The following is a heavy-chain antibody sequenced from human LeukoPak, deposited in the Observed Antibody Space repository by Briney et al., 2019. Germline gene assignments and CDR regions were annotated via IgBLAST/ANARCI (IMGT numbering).Heavy chain of an antibody. CDR1: GGSISSGDYY. V-gene: IGHV4-30-4*08. J-gene: IGHJ1*01. Sequence: PSETLSLTCTVSGGSISSGDYYWSWIRQPPGKGLEWIGYIYYSGSTYYNPSLKSRVTISVDTSKNQFSLKLSSVTAADTAVYYCARASFGDYSAEYFHHWGQGTLVTVSS. D-gene: IGHD4-17*01. CDR3: ARASFGDYSAEYFHH. CDR2: IYYSGST.